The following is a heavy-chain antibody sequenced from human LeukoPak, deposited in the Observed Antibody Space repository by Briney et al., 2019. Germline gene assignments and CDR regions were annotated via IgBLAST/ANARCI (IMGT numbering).Heavy chain of an antibody. D-gene: IGHD2-21*02. Sequence: ASVKVSCKASGYTFTSYGISWVRQAPGQGLEWMGWISAYNGNTNYAQKLQGRVTMTTDTSTSTAYMELRSLRSDDTAVYYCARGHLKGAVTDSPDYWGQGTLVTVSS. CDR1: GYTFTSYG. CDR3: ARGHLKGAVTDSPDY. CDR2: ISAYNGNT. J-gene: IGHJ4*02. V-gene: IGHV1-18*01.